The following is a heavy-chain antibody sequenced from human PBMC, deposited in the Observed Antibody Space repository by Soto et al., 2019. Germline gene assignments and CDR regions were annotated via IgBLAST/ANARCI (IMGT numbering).Heavy chain of an antibody. J-gene: IGHJ3*02. CDR1: GGTFSSYA. D-gene: IGHD4-17*01. V-gene: IGHV1-69*13. Sequence: SVKVYCKASGGTFSSYAISWVRQAPGQGLEWMGGIIPIFGTANYAQKFQGRVTITADESTSTAYMELSSLRSEDTAVYYCARGGWAGDYDDNDAFDIWGQGTMVTVSS. CDR3: ARGGWAGDYDDNDAFDI. CDR2: IIPIFGTA.